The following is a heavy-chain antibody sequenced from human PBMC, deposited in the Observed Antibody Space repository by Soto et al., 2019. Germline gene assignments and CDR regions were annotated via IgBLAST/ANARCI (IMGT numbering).Heavy chain of an antibody. V-gene: IGHV4-39*07. D-gene: IGHD1-1*01. CDR2: IYATGTT. CDR1: GGSMSSTSYY. CDR3: VRDGTKTLRAWFDP. J-gene: IGHJ5*02. Sequence: SETLSLTCTVSGGSMSSTSYYWGWIRQPPGKGLEWIGRIYATGTTDYNPSLKSRVMMSVDMSKKQFYLKLRSVTAADTAVYYCVRDGTKTLRAWFDPWGQGISVTVSS.